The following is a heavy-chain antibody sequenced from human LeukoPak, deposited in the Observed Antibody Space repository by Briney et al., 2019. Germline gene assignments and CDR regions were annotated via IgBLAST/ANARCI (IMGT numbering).Heavy chain of an antibody. Sequence: GGSLRLSCAASGFTFSSYEMNWVRQAPGKVLEWVSYISSSGSTIYYADSVKGRFTISRDNAKNSLYLQMNSLRAEDTAVYYCARDLGVVVMGDYWGQGTLVTVSS. CDR1: GFTFSSYE. CDR2: ISSSGSTI. D-gene: IGHD2/OR15-2a*01. CDR3: ARDLGVVVMGDY. J-gene: IGHJ4*02. V-gene: IGHV3-48*03.